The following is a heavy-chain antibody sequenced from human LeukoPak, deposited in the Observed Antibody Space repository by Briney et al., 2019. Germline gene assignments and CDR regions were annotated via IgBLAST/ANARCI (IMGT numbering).Heavy chain of an antibody. CDR1: GFTFSDHY. CDR3: ATSWRSTAFDY. Sequence: GGSLRLFCAASGFTFSDHYMDWGRQAPGKGLEWVGRTRNKANSYTTEYAASVKGRFTISRDDSKNSLYLQMNSLKTEDTAVYYCATSWRSTAFDYWGQGTLVTVSS. CDR2: TRNKANSYTT. J-gene: IGHJ4*02. V-gene: IGHV3-72*01.